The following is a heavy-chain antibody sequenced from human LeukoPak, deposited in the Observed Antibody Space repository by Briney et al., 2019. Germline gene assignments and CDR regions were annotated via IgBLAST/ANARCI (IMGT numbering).Heavy chain of an antibody. CDR1: GFTFSSYA. J-gene: IGHJ4*02. CDR3: AKDMRWELLNAVFDY. D-gene: IGHD1-26*01. V-gene: IGHV3-23*01. CDR2: ISGSGGST. Sequence: PGGSLRLPCAASGFTFSSYAMSWVRQAPGKGPEWVSAISGSGGSTYYADSVKGRFTISRDNSENTLYLQMNSLRAEDTAVYYCAKDMRWELLNAVFDYWGQGTLVTVSS.